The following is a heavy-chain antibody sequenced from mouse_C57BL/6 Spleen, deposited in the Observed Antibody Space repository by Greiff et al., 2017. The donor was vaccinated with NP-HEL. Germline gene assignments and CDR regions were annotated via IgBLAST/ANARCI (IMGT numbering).Heavy chain of an antibody. V-gene: IGHV1-66*01. J-gene: IGHJ2*01. D-gene: IGHD1-1*01. CDR3: APTITTVVGGY. CDR2: IYPGSGNT. Sequence: VKLVESGPELVKPGASVKISCKASGYSFTSYYIHWVKQRPGQGLEWIGWIYPGSGNTKYNEKFKGKATLTADTSSSTAYMQLSSLTSEDSAVYYCAPTITTVVGGYWGQGTTLTVSS. CDR1: GYSFTSYY.